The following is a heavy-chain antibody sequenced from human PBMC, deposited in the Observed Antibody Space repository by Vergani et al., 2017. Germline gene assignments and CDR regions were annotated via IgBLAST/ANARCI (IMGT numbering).Heavy chain of an antibody. Sequence: EVQLLESGGGLLQPGGSLRLSCAASGFTFSSYAMSWVRQAPGKGLEWVSAISGRGGSTYYADSVKGRFTISRDNSKNTLYLQMNSLRAEDTAVYYCAKDQANYYDSRGYSLWGQGTMVTVSS. CDR3: AKDQANYYDSRGYSL. V-gene: IGHV3-23*01. D-gene: IGHD3-22*01. CDR1: GFTFSSYA. J-gene: IGHJ3*01. CDR2: ISGRGGST.